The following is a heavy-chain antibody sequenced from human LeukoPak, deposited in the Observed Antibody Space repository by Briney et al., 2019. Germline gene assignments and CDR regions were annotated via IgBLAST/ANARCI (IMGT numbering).Heavy chain of an antibody. CDR2: ISGSGGST. J-gene: IGHJ4*02. D-gene: IGHD2-2*01. V-gene: IGHV3-23*01. CDR1: GFTFSSYA. Sequence: GSLSLSCAASGFTFSSYAMSWVRQAPGKGLEWVSAISGSGGSTYYADSVEGRFTISRDNSKNTPYLQMNSLRAEDTAVYYCAKQIPAALYYFDYWGQGTLVTVSS. CDR3: AKQIPAALYYFDY.